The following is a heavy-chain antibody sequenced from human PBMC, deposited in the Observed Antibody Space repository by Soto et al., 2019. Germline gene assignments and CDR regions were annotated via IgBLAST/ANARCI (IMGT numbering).Heavy chain of an antibody. J-gene: IGHJ3*02. V-gene: IGHV4-34*01. CDR1: GGSFRGYY. CDR3: ARANWNYAFDAFDI. Sequence: SETLSLTCAVYGGSFRGYYWSWIRQPPGKGLEWIGEINHSGSTNYNPSLKSRVTISVDTSKNQFSLKLSSVTAADTAVYYCARANWNYAFDAFDIWGQGTMVTVSS. D-gene: IGHD1-7*01. CDR2: INHSGST.